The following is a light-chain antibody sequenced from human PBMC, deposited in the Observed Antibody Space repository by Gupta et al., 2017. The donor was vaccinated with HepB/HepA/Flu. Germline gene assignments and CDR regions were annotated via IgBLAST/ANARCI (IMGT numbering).Light chain of an antibody. CDR1: SRDVGSYNF. J-gene: IGLJ1*01. V-gene: IGLV2-23*02. CDR2: EVN. CDR3: YAYAGSTTYV. Sequence: PASVSGSPGQSIAISCTRTSRDVGSYNFVSWYQQHPGKAPKLMIYEVNKRPSGVSNRFSGSKSGNTASLTVSGLQTEDEADYYCYAYAGSTTYVFGTGTKVTVL.